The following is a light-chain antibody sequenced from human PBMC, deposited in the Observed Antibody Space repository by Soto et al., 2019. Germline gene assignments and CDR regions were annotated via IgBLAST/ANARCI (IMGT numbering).Light chain of an antibody. CDR2: EVS. CDR1: SSDVGAYNY. V-gene: IGLV2-8*01. Sequence: QSALTQPPSASGSPGQSVTISCTGTSSDVGAYNYVSWYQQHPGKAPKLMIYEVSKRPSGVPDRFSGSKSVNTASLTVSGLQAEDEADYYCSSYAGSNKVVFGTGTKVTVL. CDR3: SSYAGSNKVV. J-gene: IGLJ1*01.